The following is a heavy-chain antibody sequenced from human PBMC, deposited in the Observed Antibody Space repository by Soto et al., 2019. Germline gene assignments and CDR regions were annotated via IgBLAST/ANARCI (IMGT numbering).Heavy chain of an antibody. D-gene: IGHD1-26*01. CDR1: GFTFDDYG. V-gene: IGHV3-20*04. J-gene: IGHJ4*02. Sequence: EVQLVESGGGVVRPGGSLKLSCAASGFTFDDYGMSWVRQAPGKGLELVSGINWNGGSKGYADSVKGRFTISRDNAKNSLYLQMNSLRAEDTALYYCAREGVGGNYEEYFFDYWGQGTLVTVSS. CDR2: INWNGGSK. CDR3: AREGVGGNYEEYFFDY.